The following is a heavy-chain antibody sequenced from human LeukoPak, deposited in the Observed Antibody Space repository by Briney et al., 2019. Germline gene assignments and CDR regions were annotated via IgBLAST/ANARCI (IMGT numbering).Heavy chain of an antibody. J-gene: IGHJ4*02. CDR2: INPNSGGT. CDR1: GYTFTGYY. Sequence: ASVKVSCKASGYTFTGYYMHWVRQAPGQGLEWMGWINPNSGGTNYAQKFQGRVTRTRDTSISTAYMELSRLRSDDTAVYYCARYSSSWYGGFDYWGQGTLVTVSS. D-gene: IGHD6-13*01. CDR3: ARYSSSWYGGFDY. V-gene: IGHV1-2*02.